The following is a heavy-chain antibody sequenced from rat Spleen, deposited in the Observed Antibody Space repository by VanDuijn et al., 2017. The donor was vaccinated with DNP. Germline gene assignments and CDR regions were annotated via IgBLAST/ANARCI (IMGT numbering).Heavy chain of an antibody. CDR2: ISPSGDIT. CDR1: GFTFSNYY. Sequence: EVRLVESGGALVQPGRSLKLSCAASGFTFSNYYMAWVRQAPTKGLEWVAAISPSGDITYYRDSVKGRFTVSRDNTKSSLYLQMDSLRSEDAASYYCARPNYGGYEGWFAYWGQGTLVTVSS. CDR3: ARPNYGGYEGWFAY. V-gene: IGHV5-25*01. J-gene: IGHJ3*01. D-gene: IGHD1-11*01.